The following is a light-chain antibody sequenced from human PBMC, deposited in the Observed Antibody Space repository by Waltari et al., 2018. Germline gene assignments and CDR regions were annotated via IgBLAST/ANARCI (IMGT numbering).Light chain of an antibody. V-gene: IGKV1-39*01. CDR1: QSIGGH. CDR2: AVS. CDR3: QQTSSAPFT. Sequence: DIQMTQSPSSLSASVGDIVAITCRASQSIGGHLNWYQHKPGKAPKLLMFAVSSLHSGVPSRFSGSSSAPEFTLTIDNLQPEDFAIYYCQQTSSAPFTFGPGTRVEIK. J-gene: IGKJ1*01.